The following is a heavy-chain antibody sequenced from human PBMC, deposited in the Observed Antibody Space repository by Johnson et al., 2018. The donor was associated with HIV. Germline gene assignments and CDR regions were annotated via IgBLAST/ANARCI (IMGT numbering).Heavy chain of an antibody. J-gene: IGHJ3*02. CDR3: AKDMRLGELYPDASDI. D-gene: IGHD3-16*01. Sequence: QVRLVESGGGVVQPGRSLRLSCAASGFTFSSYAMHWVRQAPAKGLQWVAVISYDVSDKDYADSVKGRFTISRDSSKNTLYLQMNSLRVGDTAVYYCAKDMRLGELYPDASDIWGQGTLVTVSS. CDR1: GFTFSSYA. V-gene: IGHV3-30*04. CDR2: ISYDVSDK.